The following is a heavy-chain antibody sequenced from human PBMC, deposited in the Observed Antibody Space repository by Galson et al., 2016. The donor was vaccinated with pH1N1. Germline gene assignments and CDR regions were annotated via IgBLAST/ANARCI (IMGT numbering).Heavy chain of an antibody. V-gene: IGHV7-4-1*02. J-gene: IGHJ4*02. CDR3: ARNCSSSSCHVDY. CDR1: GYTFTYYA. CDR2: INTNTGNP. D-gene: IGHD2-2*01. Sequence: SVKVSCKASGYTFTYYAMNWVRQAPGQGLEWMGRINTNTGNPTYAQGFTGRFVFSLDTSVSTAYLQISSLKAEDTAVYYCARNCSSSSCHVDYWGQGTLVTVSS.